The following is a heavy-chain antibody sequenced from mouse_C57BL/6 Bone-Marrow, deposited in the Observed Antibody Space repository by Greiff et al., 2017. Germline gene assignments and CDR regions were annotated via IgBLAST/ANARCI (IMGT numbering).Heavy chain of an antibody. CDR3: ARNGDGSSCYFDY. V-gene: IGHV1-55*01. D-gene: IGHD1-1*01. J-gene: IGHJ2*01. CDR1: GYTFTSYW. Sequence: VQLQQPGAELVKPGASVKLSCKASGYTFTSYWITWVKQRPGQGLEWIGDIYPGSGSTNYNEKFKSKATLTVDTASSTAYMQLSSLTSEDSAVYYCARNGDGSSCYFDYRGQGTTLTVSS. CDR2: IYPGSGST.